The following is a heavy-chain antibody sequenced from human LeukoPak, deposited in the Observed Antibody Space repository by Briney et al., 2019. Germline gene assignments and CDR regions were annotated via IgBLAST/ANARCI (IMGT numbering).Heavy chain of an antibody. CDR2: IIPIFGTA. CDR1: GGTFSSYA. Sequence: SAKVSCKASGGTFSSYAISWVRQAPGQGLEWMGGIIPIFGTANYAQKFQGRVTITADKSTSTAYMELSSLRSEDTAVYYCATSGSYFGYYYYGMDVWGKGTTVTVSS. D-gene: IGHD1-26*01. CDR3: ATSGSYFGYYYYGMDV. V-gene: IGHV1-69*06. J-gene: IGHJ6*04.